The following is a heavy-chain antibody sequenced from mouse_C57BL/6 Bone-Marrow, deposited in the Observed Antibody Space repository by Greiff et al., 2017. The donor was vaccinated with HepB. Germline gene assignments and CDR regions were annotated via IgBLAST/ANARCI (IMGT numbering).Heavy chain of an antibody. J-gene: IGHJ2*01. CDR2: ISDGGSYT. Sequence: DVMLVESGGGLVKPGGSLKLSCAASGFTFSSYAMSWVRQTPEKRLEWVATISDGGSYTYYPDNVKGRFTISRDNAKNNLYLQMSHLKSEDTAMYYCARGYYEAYWGQGTTLTVSS. CDR1: GFTFSSYA. CDR3: ARGYYEAY. D-gene: IGHD1-1*01. V-gene: IGHV5-4*03.